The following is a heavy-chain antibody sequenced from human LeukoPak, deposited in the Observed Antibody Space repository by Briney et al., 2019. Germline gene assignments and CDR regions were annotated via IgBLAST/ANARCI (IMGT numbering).Heavy chain of an antibody. V-gene: IGHV4-30-2*01. J-gene: IGHJ4*02. CDR1: GGSISSGGYS. D-gene: IGHD5-12*01. Sequence: SETLSHTCAVSGGSISSGGYSWSWIRQPPGKGLEWIGYIYHSGSTYYNPSLKSRVTISVDRSKNQFSLKLSSVTAADTAVYYCAALGKWRIDYWGQGTLVTVSS. CDR2: IYHSGST. CDR3: AALGKWRIDY.